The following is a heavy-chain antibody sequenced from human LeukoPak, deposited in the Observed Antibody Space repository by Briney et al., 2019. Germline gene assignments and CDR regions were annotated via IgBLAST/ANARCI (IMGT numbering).Heavy chain of an antibody. D-gene: IGHD2-21*02. V-gene: IGHV3-23*01. Sequence: PGGSLRLSCAASGLTFTNYVMSWVRQAPGKGLEWVSGISGSGGGTYYTDSVKGRFTIFRDNPKNTLYLQMNSLRAEDTAVYYCAACNGDCYTFDYWGQGTLVTVSS. J-gene: IGHJ4*02. CDR2: ISGSGGGT. CDR1: GLTFTNYV. CDR3: AACNGDCYTFDY.